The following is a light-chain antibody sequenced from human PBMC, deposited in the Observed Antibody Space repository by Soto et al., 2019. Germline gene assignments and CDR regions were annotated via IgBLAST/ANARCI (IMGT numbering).Light chain of an antibody. Sequence: IRMTQSPSSLSSSTGDRVTITCRASQGISSDVAWYQQKPGKAPRLLISAASTSQAGVPSPFSGTVAGTDGTLTLSSLQREDGSAYNGQKYNSGTLTFCGGTKMDIK. CDR1: QGISSD. V-gene: IGKV1-27*01. CDR2: AAS. CDR3: QKYNSGTLT. J-gene: IGKJ4*01.